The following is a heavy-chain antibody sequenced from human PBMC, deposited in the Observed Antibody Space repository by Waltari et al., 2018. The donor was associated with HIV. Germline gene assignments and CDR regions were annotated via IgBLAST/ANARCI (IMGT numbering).Heavy chain of an antibody. J-gene: IGHJ4*02. V-gene: IGHV3-30*02. CDR3: AKDGYTPTYFDY. D-gene: IGHD1-1*01. CDR2: ITYDGSNK. Sequence: QVQLVESGGDVVQPGGSLRLSCAVSGFTSSSYGMPWVRQAPGKGLEWMSFITYDGSNKYYADSVKGRFTISRDSSKNTLYLQMNGLRSEDTAVYYCAKDGYTPTYFDYWGQGTLVTVSS. CDR1: GFTSSSYG.